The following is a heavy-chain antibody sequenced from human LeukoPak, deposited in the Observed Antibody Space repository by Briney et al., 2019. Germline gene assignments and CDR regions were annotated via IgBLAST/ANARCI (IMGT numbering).Heavy chain of an antibody. CDR3: SRQRSTSTYCFGLDV. V-gene: IGHV6-1*01. CDR1: GGTVSSNTAA. Sequence: SQTLSLTCAISGGTVSSNTAAWNWIRQSPSRGLEWLGRTYYRSKWNTDYAASVQNRITINPDTSTNQFSLQLKSATPEDTAVYYCSRQRSTSTYCFGLDVWGQGTTVTVSS. D-gene: IGHD6-6*01. J-gene: IGHJ6*02. CDR2: TYYRSKWNT.